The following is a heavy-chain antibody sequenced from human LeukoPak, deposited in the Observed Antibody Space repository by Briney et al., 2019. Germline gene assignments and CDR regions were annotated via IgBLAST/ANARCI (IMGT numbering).Heavy chain of an antibody. Sequence: GGSLRLSCAASGFTVNNNYMTWVRQAPGKGLEWVSVIYSGGNTYYADSVKGRFTIFRDNSKNTLYLQMNSLRAEDTAVYYCARGPWDYWGQGTLVTVSS. V-gene: IGHV3-53*05. CDR3: ARGPWDY. CDR1: GFTVNNNY. CDR2: IYSGGNT. J-gene: IGHJ4*02.